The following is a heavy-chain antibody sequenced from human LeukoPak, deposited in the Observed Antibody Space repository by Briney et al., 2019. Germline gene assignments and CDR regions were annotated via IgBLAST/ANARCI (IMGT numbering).Heavy chain of an antibody. J-gene: IGHJ3*02. CDR3: ARDSAARAYDI. CDR1: GGSMTSYY. D-gene: IGHD1-26*01. CDR2: IYTSGST. Sequence: SETLSLTCNVSGGSMTSYYWSWIRKPAGKGLEWIGRIYTSGSTNYSPSLRSRVAMSVDTSNDHFSLNLSSVTAADTAVYYCARDSAARAYDIWGQGTMVTVSS. V-gene: IGHV4-4*07.